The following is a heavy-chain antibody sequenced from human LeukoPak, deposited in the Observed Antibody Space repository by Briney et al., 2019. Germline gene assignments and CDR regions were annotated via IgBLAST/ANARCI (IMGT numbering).Heavy chain of an antibody. CDR3: ARVLRIVVVPAATAHFDY. CDR2: INHSGST. Sequence: PSETLSLTCAVYGGSFSGYYWSWIRQPPGKGLEWIGEINHSGSTNYNPSLKSRVTISVDTSKNQFSLKLSSVTAADTAVYYCARVLRIVVVPAATAHFDYWGQGTLVTVSS. CDR1: GGSFSGYY. V-gene: IGHV4-34*01. J-gene: IGHJ4*02. D-gene: IGHD2-2*01.